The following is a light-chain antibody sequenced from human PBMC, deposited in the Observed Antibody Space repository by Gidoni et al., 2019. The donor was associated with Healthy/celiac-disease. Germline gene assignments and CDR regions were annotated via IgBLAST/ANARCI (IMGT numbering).Light chain of an antibody. CDR2: DVS. V-gene: IGLV2-14*01. CDR1: SSDVGCYNY. J-gene: IGLJ3*02. Sequence: QSALTQPASVSGSPGQSINISCTGTSSDVGCYNYVSWYQQHPGKAPKLMIYDVSNRPSGVSNRFSGSKSGNTASLTISGLQAEDEADYYCSSYTSSSTLRVFGGGTKLTVL. CDR3: SSYTSSSTLRV.